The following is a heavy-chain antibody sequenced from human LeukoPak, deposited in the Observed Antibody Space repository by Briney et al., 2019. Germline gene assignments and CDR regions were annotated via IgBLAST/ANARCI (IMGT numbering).Heavy chain of an antibody. V-gene: IGHV3-7*01. CDR2: IKQDGSEK. CDR1: GFTFSRYW. D-gene: IGHD1-14*01. Sequence: PGGSLRLSCAASGFTFSRYWMSWVRQAPGKGLEWVANIKQDGSEKNYVDSVKGRFTISRDNSKNTLYLQMNSLRAEDTAVYYCARDYNLDYWGQGTLVTVSS. CDR3: ARDYNLDY. J-gene: IGHJ4*02.